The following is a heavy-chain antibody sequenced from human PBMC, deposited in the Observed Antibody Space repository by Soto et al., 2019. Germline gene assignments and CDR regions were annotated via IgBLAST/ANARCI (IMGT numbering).Heavy chain of an antibody. CDR2: INPKSGGT. D-gene: IGHD2-8*01. J-gene: IGHJ6*02. Sequence: GAPVKVSCKASGYSFTDYHIHWVRQAPGQGLEWLGRINPKSGGTSTAQKFQGWVTMTTDTSISTASMELTRLTSDDTAIYYCARGDSTDCSNGVCSFFYSHERGGWGQGTTVTVSS. V-gene: IGHV1-2*04. CDR3: ARGDSTDCSNGVCSFFYSHERGG. CDR1: GYSFTDYH.